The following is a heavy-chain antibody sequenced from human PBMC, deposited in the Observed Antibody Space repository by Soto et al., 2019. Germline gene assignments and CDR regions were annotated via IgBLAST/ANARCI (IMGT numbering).Heavy chain of an antibody. Sequence: QVQLQESGPGLVKPSQTLSLTCTVSGGSISSGGYYWSWIRQHPGKGLEWIGYIYYSGSTYYNPSLKSRVTISVDTSKNPFSLKLSAVTAADTAVYYCARGRTGSFYFDTAPFDYWGQGTLVTVSS. CDR2: IYYSGST. D-gene: IGHD2-15*01. J-gene: IGHJ4*02. CDR3: ARGRTGSFYFDTAPFDY. V-gene: IGHV4-31*03. CDR1: GGSISSGGYY.